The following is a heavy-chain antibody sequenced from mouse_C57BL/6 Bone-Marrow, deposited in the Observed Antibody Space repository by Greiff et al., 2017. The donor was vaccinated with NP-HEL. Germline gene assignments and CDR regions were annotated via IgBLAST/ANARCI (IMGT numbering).Heavy chain of an antibody. V-gene: IGHV5-16*01. CDR2: INYDGSST. J-gene: IGHJ2*01. Sequence: DVMLVESEGGLVQPGSSMKLSCTASGFTFSDYYMAWVRQVPEKGLEWVANINYDGSSTYYLDSLKSRFTITIDNAKNILYMQMSSLKSEDTGTYCCARGDYYCDKSCDYWGQGTALTVSS. D-gene: IGHD1-1*01. CDR1: GFTFSDYY. CDR3: ARGDYYCDKSCDY.